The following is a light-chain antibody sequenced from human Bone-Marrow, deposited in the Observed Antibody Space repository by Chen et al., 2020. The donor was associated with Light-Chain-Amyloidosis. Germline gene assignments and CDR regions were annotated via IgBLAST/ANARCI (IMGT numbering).Light chain of an antibody. CDR2: DAS. CDR1: QRVSSY. V-gene: IGKV3-11*01. Sequence: EIVLTQSPATLSLSPGERATLSCRASQRVSSYLAWYQQKPGQAPRLLIYDASKRATGSPDRFSGSGSGTDFTLTISSLEPEDFAVYYCQQRSNWPPLTFGQGTRLEIK. J-gene: IGKJ5*01. CDR3: QQRSNWPPLT.